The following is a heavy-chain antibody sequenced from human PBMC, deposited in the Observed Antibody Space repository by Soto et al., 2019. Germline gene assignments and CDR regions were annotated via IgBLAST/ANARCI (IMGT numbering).Heavy chain of an antibody. V-gene: IGHV4-30-2*01. CDR2: INHSGST. J-gene: IGHJ5*02. CDR1: GGSISSGGYC. Sequence: PSETLSLTCAVSGGSISSGGYCWSWLRPPPGKGLEWIGEINHSGSTNYTPSLKSRVTISVDTSKNQFSLKLSSVTAADTAVYYCARDRVTMVRGRERWFDPWGQGTLVTVSS. D-gene: IGHD3-10*01. CDR3: ARDRVTMVRGRERWFDP.